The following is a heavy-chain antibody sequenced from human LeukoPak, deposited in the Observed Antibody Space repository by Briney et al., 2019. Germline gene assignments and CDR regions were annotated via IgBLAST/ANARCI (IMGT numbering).Heavy chain of an antibody. D-gene: IGHD3-10*01. CDR1: AFTFSHYG. CDR2: IWYDGSNK. V-gene: IGHV3-33*03. CDR3: AKDYRTFGLLDS. Sequence: GGSLRLSCAASAFTFSHYGMHWVRQAPGKGLEWVATIWYDGSNKFYADSVKGRFTISRDNAKNSLYLQMNSLRAEDTGVYYCAKDYRTFGLLDSWGQGALVTVSS. J-gene: IGHJ4*02.